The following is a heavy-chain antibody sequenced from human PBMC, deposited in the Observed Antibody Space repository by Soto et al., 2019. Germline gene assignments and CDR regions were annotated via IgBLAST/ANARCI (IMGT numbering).Heavy chain of an antibody. CDR3: AQTEDGGRSRTPAGWFDA. J-gene: IGHJ5*02. CDR1: GFSLSNAGMG. D-gene: IGHD2-15*01. V-gene: IGHV2-26*01. Sequence: QVTLKESGPALVKPTETLTLTCTVSGFSLSNAGMGVSWIRQPPGKALERLAHIFSNDERRFSTSLKNRLTISKDTFNRQVVLMLPNMDPVDTATYYCAQTEDGGRSRTPAGWFDAWGLGTMVTV. CDR2: IFSNDER.